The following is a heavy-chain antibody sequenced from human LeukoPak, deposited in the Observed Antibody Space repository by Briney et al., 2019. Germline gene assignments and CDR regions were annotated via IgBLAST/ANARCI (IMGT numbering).Heavy chain of an antibody. Sequence: SVKDSCKASGGTFSSYAISWVRQAPGQGLEWMGGIIPIFGTANYAQKFQGRVTITADESTSTAYMELSSLRSEDTAVYYCASLTYYDFWSGYYTWNYFDYWGQGTLVTVSS. J-gene: IGHJ4*02. V-gene: IGHV1-69*13. D-gene: IGHD3-3*01. CDR1: GGTFSSYA. CDR3: ASLTYYDFWSGYYTWNYFDY. CDR2: IIPIFGTA.